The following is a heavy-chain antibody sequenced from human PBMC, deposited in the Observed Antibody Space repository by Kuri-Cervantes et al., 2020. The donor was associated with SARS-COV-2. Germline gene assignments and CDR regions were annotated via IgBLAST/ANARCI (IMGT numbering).Heavy chain of an antibody. J-gene: IGHJ3*02. CDR1: GFTFGDYA. Sequence: GESLKISCTASGFTFGDYAMSWVRQAPGKGLEWVSAISGSGGSTYYADSVKGRFTISRDNSENTLYLQMNSLRAEDTAVYYCARNPYLEWLFTPDAFDIWGQGTMVTVSS. V-gene: IGHV3-23*01. D-gene: IGHD3-3*01. CDR3: ARNPYLEWLFTPDAFDI. CDR2: ISGSGGST.